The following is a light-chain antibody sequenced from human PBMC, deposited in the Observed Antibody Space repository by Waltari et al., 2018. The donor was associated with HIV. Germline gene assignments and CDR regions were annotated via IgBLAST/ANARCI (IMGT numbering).Light chain of an antibody. Sequence: AIWMTQSPSSLSASTGDRVTIACRSSQTINGYLAWYQQQPGKAPRLLIPSASTLQSGVPSRFSGAGSGTNFSLTIDCLQSGDFATYFCQQYYAYPRTFGQGTKLEIK. J-gene: IGKJ1*01. CDR2: SAS. CDR3: QQYYAYPRT. V-gene: IGKV1-8*01. CDR1: QTINGY.